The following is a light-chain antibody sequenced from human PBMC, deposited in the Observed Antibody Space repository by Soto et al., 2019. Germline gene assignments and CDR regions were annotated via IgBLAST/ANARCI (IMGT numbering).Light chain of an antibody. CDR1: SSDVGSYNL. Sequence: QAVLTQPASVSGSPGQSITISCTGTSSDVGSYNLVSWYQQHPGKAPKLMIYEVSKRPSGVSNRFSGSKSGSTASLTISSLQAEDEADYYCSSYAGSRTYVFGTGTKVTVL. CDR2: EVS. V-gene: IGLV2-23*02. J-gene: IGLJ1*01. CDR3: SSYAGSRTYV.